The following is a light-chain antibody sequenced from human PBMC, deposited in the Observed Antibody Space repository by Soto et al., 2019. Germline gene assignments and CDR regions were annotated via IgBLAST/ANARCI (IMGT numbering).Light chain of an antibody. V-gene: IGKV3-20*01. CDR2: GAS. CDR3: QQYGSSPRT. Sequence: EIVLSHCPSTIYLSXPAGATLAXXXSQSVSSSYLAWYQQKPGQAPRLLIYGASSRATGIPDRLSGSGSGTDFTLTISRLGPEDFAVYYCQQYGSSPRTFGQGTKVDIK. CDR1: QSVSSSY. J-gene: IGKJ1*01.